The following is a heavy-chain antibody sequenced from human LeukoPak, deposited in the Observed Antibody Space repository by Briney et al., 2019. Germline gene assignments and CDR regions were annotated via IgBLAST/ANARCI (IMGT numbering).Heavy chain of an antibody. V-gene: IGHV1-46*01. CDR3: AREGYYDSSGPNREGFDY. J-gene: IGHJ4*02. D-gene: IGHD3-22*01. CDR2: INPRGGIT. Sequence: ASVKVSCKASGYTFTSYYIHWVRQAPGQGLEWMGIINPRGGITSYAQKFQGRVTMTRDTSTSTVYMDLSSLRSEDTAVYYCAREGYYDSSGPNREGFDYWGQGTLVTVSS. CDR1: GYTFTSYY.